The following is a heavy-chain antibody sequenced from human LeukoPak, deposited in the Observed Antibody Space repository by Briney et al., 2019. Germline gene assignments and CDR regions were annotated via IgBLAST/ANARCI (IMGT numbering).Heavy chain of an antibody. J-gene: IGHJ4*02. Sequence: ASVKVSCKASGYTFTSYGISWVRQAPGQGLEWMGWISAYNGNTNYAQKLQGRVTMTTDTSTSTAYMELRSLRSDGTAVYYCAREGTGYYGSGSYYNPLFDYWGQGTLVTVSS. CDR1: GYTFTSYG. CDR2: ISAYNGNT. D-gene: IGHD3-10*01. V-gene: IGHV1-18*01. CDR3: AREGTGYYGSGSYYNPLFDY.